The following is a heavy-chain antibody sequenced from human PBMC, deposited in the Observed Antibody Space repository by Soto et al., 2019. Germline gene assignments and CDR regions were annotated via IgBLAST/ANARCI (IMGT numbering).Heavy chain of an antibody. J-gene: IGHJ5*02. CDR1: GFIFSTTD. CDR3: AKNSGWFNT. CDR2: IEGSGATT. Sequence: PGGSLRLSCAASGFIFSTTDMSWVRQAPGKGLEWVSTIEGSGATTYYADSVKGRFTISRDNSKNTVYLHMGSLTADDTAVYYCAKNSGWFNTWGQGTLVTVS. D-gene: IGHD3-10*01. V-gene: IGHV3-23*01.